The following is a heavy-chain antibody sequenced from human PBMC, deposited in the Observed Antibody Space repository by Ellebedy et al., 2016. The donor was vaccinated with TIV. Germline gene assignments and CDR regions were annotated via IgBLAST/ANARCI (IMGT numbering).Heavy chain of an antibody. J-gene: IGHJ6*02. CDR2: MNPNIGNT. CDR1: GYTFTGYY. CDR3: ARDSRFGELFVYYYGMDV. D-gene: IGHD3-10*01. V-gene: IGHV1-8*02. Sequence: AASVKVSCKASGYTFTGYYMHWVRPATGQGLEWMGWMNPNIGNTGYAQKFQGRVTMTRNTSISTAYMELSSLRSEDMDVYYCARDSRFGELFVYYYGMDVWGQGTTVTVSS.